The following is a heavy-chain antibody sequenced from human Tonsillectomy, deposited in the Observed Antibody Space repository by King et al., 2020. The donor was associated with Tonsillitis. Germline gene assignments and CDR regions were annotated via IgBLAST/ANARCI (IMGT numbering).Heavy chain of an antibody. J-gene: IGHJ4*02. Sequence: VQLVESGGGVVQPGRSLRLSCAASGFTFSSYGMHWVRQAPGKGLEWVAVISYDGSNKYYADPVKGRFTISRDNSKNTLYLQMNSLRAEDTAVYYCAKSGCSSTGCYAGEVDYWGQGTLVTVSS. V-gene: IGHV3-30*18. CDR2: ISYDGSNK. CDR1: GFTFSSYG. CDR3: AKSGCSSTGCYAGEVDY. D-gene: IGHD2-2*01.